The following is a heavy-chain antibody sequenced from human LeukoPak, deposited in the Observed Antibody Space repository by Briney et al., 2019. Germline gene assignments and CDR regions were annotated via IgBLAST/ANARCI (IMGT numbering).Heavy chain of an antibody. V-gene: IGHV3-30*03. J-gene: IGHJ3*01. CDR2: MSHDGSKK. CDR3: AMIVVVLSGGQAFDL. Sequence: GGSLRLSCVASGWNLSKFGLHWVRQAPGKGLEWEAVMSHDGSKKFHADSVKGRFTISRDNSKNTVFLQMNSLRPEDTAVYYCAMIVVVLSGGQAFDLWGQGTMVTVSS. D-gene: IGHD3-22*01. CDR1: GWNLSKFG.